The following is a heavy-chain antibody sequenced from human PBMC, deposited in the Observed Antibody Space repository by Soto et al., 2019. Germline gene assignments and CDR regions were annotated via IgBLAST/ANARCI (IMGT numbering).Heavy chain of an antibody. J-gene: IGHJ6*02. D-gene: IGHD3-3*01. Sequence: GGSLRLSCAASGFTFSNAWMSWVRQAPGKGLEWVGRIKSKADGGTTDHAAPVKGRFTISRDDSKNTLYLQMNSLKTEDTAVYYCTRELRFLEWLSKGSMDVWGQGTTVTVSS. V-gene: IGHV3-15*01. CDR1: GFTFSNAW. CDR3: TRELRFLEWLSKGSMDV. CDR2: IKSKADGGTT.